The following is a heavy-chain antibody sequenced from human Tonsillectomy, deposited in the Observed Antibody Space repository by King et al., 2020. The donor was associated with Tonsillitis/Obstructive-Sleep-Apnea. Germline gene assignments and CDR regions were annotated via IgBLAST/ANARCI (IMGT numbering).Heavy chain of an antibody. Sequence: VQLVESGGGLVQPGGYLRLSCAASGFTFSSYEMNWVRQAPGKGLEWVSYISSSGNTIYYADSVKGRFTISRDNSKNSLYLQMNSLRAEDTALYYCARDHEAVAGKPRYFDYWGQGTLVTVSS. D-gene: IGHD6-19*01. J-gene: IGHJ4*02. V-gene: IGHV3-48*03. CDR3: ARDHEAVAGKPRYFDY. CDR2: ISSSGNTI. CDR1: GFTFSSYE.